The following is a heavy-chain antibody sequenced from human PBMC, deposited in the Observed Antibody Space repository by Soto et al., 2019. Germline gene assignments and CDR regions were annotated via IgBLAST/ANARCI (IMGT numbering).Heavy chain of an antibody. CDR1: GGYISSYY. D-gene: IGHD2-2*01. Sequence: ASETLSLTCTVSGGYISSYYWSWIRQPTGKGLEWIGYIYYSGSTNYNPSLKSRVTISVDTSKNQFSLKLSSVTAADTAVYYCAREQYQLRYLSATSWFDPWGQGTLVTVSS. J-gene: IGHJ5*02. CDR2: IYYSGST. V-gene: IGHV4-59*01. CDR3: AREQYQLRYLSATSWFDP.